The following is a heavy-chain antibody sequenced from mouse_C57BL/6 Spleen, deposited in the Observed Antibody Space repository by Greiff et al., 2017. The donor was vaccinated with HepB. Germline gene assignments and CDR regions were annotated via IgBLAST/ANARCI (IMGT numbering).Heavy chain of an antibody. J-gene: IGHJ2*01. CDR1: GFSLTSYG. CDR2: IWSGGST. V-gene: IGHV2-2*01. CDR3: ARNGNYYYFDY. Sequence: VQLQQSGPGLVQPSQSLSITCTVSGFSLTSYGVHWVRQSPGKGLEWLGVIWSGGSTDYNAAFISRLSISKDNSKSQVFFKMNSLQADDTAIYYCARNGNYYYFDYWGQGTTLTVSS. D-gene: IGHD2-1*01.